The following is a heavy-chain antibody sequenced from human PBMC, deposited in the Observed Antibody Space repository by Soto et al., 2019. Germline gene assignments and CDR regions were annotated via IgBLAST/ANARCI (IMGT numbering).Heavy chain of an antibody. CDR3: AKDLEYDTGGYYYGSPDY. CDR1: GFTFSAYG. J-gene: IGHJ4*01. Sequence: QVQLVESGGGVVQTGRSLRLSCAASGFTFSAYGMHWVRQAPGKGLEWVAVISHDGQNIKYADSVKGRFTISRDNFMDTMYLHMKTLPIDDAALYHCAKDLEYDTGGYYYGSPDYWCHVPLVTVAS. D-gene: IGHD3-22*01. CDR2: ISHDGQNI. V-gene: IGHV3-30*18.